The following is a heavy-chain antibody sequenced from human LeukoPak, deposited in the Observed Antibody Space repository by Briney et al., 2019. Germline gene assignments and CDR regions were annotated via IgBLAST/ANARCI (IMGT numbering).Heavy chain of an antibody. D-gene: IGHD6-19*01. CDR2: IYISGST. CDR3: ARESPTYSSGWYKDF. CDR1: GGSISYYY. V-gene: IGHV4-4*07. Sequence: PSETLSLTCTVSGGSISYYYWSWIRQPAGGGLEWIGRIYISGSTNYNPSLKSRVTISIGKSNNQFFLKLNSVTAADTAVYYCARESPTYSSGWYKDFWGQGTLVTVSS. J-gene: IGHJ4*02.